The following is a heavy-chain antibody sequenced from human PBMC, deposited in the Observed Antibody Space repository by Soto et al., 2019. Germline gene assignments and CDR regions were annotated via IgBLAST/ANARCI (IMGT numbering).Heavy chain of an antibody. CDR1: GGSISSYY. CDR3: ARATAYYYYYYMDV. Sequence: SETLSLTCTVSGGSISSYYWSWIRQPPGKGLEWIGYIYYSGSTNYNPSLKSRVTISVDTSKNQFSLKLSSVTAADTAVYYCARATAYYYYYYMDVWGKGTTVTVSS. V-gene: IGHV4-59*01. J-gene: IGHJ6*03. CDR2: IYYSGST.